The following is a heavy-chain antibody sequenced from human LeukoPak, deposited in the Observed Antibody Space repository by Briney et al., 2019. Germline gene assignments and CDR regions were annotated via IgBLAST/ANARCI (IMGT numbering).Heavy chain of an antibody. J-gene: IGHJ4*02. D-gene: IGHD2-15*01. CDR1: GFTASSDY. V-gene: IGHV3-33*08. CDR3: ARAGYCSGGSCYGSDY. Sequence: GGSLRLSCAASGFTASSDYVTWVRQAPGKGLEWVAAIWYDGSIQYYADSVKGRFTISRDNSKNTLYLQMDSLRAEDTAVYYCARAGYCSGGSCYGSDYWGQGTLVSVSS. CDR2: IWYDGSIQ.